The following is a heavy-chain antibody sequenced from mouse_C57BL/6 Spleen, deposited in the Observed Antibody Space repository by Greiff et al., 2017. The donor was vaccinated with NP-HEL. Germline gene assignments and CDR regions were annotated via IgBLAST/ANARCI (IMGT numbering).Heavy chain of an antibody. CDR2: IYPGSGNT. CDR3: AREGTGKD. D-gene: IGHD4-1*01. J-gene: IGHJ2*01. CDR1: GYSFTSYY. Sequence: VQLQQSGPELVKPGASVKISCKASGYSFTSYYIHWVKQRPGQGLGWIGWIYPGSGNTKYNEKFKGKATLTADTSSSTAYMQLSSLTSEDSAVYYCAREGTGKDWGQGTTLTVSS. V-gene: IGHV1-66*01.